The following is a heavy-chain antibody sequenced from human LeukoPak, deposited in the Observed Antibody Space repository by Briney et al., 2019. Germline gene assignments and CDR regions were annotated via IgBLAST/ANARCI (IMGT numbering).Heavy chain of an antibody. J-gene: IGHJ5*02. D-gene: IGHD3-3*01. CDR3: ARVSTVRFLENWFDP. Sequence: GRSLRLSCAASGFTFDDYAMHWVRQAPGKGLVWVAVISYDGSNKYYADSVKGRFTISRDNSKNTLYLQMNSLRAEDTAVYYCARVSTVRFLENWFDPWGQGTLVTVSS. CDR1: GFTFDDYA. V-gene: IGHV3-30-3*01. CDR2: ISYDGSNK.